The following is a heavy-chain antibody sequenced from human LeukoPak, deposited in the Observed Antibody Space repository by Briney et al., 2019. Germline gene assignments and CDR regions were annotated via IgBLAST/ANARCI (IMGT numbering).Heavy chain of an antibody. J-gene: IGHJ3*02. D-gene: IGHD3-16*01. Sequence: GGSLRLSCAASGFIFSRNSMNWVRQAPGKRLEWVASISSSMITINYADSVQGRFTISRDNAKNKLYLQMNSLRAEDTALYYCARDYDVLVNAFDIWGQGTKVTVSS. CDR1: GFIFSRNS. CDR2: ISSSMITI. V-gene: IGHV3-21*01. CDR3: ARDYDVLVNAFDI.